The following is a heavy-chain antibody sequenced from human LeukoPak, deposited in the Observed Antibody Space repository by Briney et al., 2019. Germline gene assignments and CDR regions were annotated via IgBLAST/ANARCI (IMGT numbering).Heavy chain of an antibody. CDR2: ISSSSSYI. J-gene: IGHJ4*02. CDR3: AKDPRRYSRTGGYFEY. V-gene: IGHV3-21*01. CDR1: GFTFSSYS. Sequence: PGGSLRLSCAASGFTFSSYSMNWVRQAPGKGLEWVSSISSSSSYIYYADSVKGRFTISRDNSRNTLYLQVNSLRAEDTAVYYCAKDPRRYSRTGGYFEYWGQGTLVTVSS. D-gene: IGHD6-13*01.